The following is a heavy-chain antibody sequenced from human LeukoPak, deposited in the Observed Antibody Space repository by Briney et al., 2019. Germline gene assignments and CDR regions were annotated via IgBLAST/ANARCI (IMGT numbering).Heavy chain of an antibody. CDR2: ISAYNGNT. J-gene: IGHJ6*03. CDR1: GYTFTGYY. D-gene: IGHD2-2*01. V-gene: IGHV1-18*04. CDR3: ARVSVVPAADSYYYYYYMDV. Sequence: ASVKVSCKASGYTFTGYYMHWVRQAPGQGLEWMGWISAYNGNTNYAQKLQGRVTMTTDTSTSTAYMELRSLRSDDTAVYYCARVSVVPAADSYYYYYYMDVWGKGPRSPSP.